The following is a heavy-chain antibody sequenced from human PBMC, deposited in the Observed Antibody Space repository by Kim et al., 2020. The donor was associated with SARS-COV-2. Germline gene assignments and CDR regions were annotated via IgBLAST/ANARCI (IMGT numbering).Heavy chain of an antibody. CDR3: TRDAPLIVVVVAAKDY. CDR2: IRSKAYGGTT. J-gene: IGHJ4*02. CDR1: GFTFGDYA. Sequence: GGSLRLSCTASGFTFGDYAMSWFRQAPGKGLEWVGFIRSKAYGGTTEYAASVKGRFTISRDDSKSIAYLQMNSLKTEDTAVYYCTRDAPLIVVVVAAKDYWGQGILVTVSS. D-gene: IGHD2-15*01. V-gene: IGHV3-49*03.